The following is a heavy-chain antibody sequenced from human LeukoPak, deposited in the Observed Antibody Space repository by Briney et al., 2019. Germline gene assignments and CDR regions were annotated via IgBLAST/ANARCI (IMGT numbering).Heavy chain of an antibody. CDR3: ARGLGSIWFDP. CDR1: GFTFSSYD. V-gene: IGHV3-13*01. D-gene: IGHD6-25*01. CDR2: IGTAGDT. Sequence: GGSLRLSCAASGFTFSSYDMHWVRQATGKGLEWVPAIGTAGDTYYPGSVKGRFTISRENAKNSLYLQMNSLRAGDTAVYYCARGLGSIWFDPWGQGTLVTVSS. J-gene: IGHJ5*02.